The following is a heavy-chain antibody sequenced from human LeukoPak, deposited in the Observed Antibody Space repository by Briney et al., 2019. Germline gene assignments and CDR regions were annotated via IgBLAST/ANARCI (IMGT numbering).Heavy chain of an antibody. CDR3: AKGGSSGYYYSSTNFDY. Sequence: QPGGSLRLSCTASGFTFSSYVMSWVRQAPGKGLDWVSAISDGGHNTDYADSVKGRFIISRDNSKNTLYLQMNSLRAEDTAVYYCAKGGSSGYYYSSTNFDYWGQGTLVTVSS. V-gene: IGHV3-23*01. D-gene: IGHD3-22*01. CDR1: GFTFSSYV. J-gene: IGHJ4*02. CDR2: ISDGGHNT.